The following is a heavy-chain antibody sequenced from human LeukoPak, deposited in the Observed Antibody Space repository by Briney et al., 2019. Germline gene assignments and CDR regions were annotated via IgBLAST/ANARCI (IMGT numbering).Heavy chain of an antibody. CDR1: GGSFSGYY. Sequence: PSETLSLTCAVYGGSFSGYYWSWIRQPPGKGLEWIGEINHSGSTNYNPSLKSRVTISVDTSKNQFSLKLSSVTAADTAVYYCASIEYSSSSVWFDPWGQGTLVTVSS. J-gene: IGHJ5*02. D-gene: IGHD6-6*01. V-gene: IGHV4-34*01. CDR3: ASIEYSSSSVWFDP. CDR2: INHSGST.